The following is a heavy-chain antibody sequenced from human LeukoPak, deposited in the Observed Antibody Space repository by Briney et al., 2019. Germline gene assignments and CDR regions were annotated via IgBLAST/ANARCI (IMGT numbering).Heavy chain of an antibody. CDR1: GGSISSSSYY. J-gene: IGHJ4*02. CDR2: IYNSGST. V-gene: IGHV4-39*07. D-gene: IGHD3-10*01. Sequence: SETLSLTYTVSGGSISSSSYYWGWIRQPPGKGLEWIGSIYNSGSTYYNPSLKSRVTIPVDTSKNQFSLKLSSVTAADTAVYYCARVKFGVRGVIYEYYFDYWGQGTLVTVSS. CDR3: ARVKFGVRGVIYEYYFDY.